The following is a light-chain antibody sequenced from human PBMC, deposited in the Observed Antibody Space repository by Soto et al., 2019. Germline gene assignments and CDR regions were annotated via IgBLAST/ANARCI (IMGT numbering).Light chain of an antibody. V-gene: IGLV1-44*01. CDR3: ASWDASLNGWV. Sequence: QSVMTQPPSVSAAPGQKVTISCSGSSSNIGSDTVNWYQQLPGTAPKLLIHRSNQRPSGVPGRFSGSKSGTSASLAISGLQPEDEADYHCASWDASLNGWVFGGGTKLTVL. CDR2: RSN. J-gene: IGLJ3*02. CDR1: SSNIGSDT.